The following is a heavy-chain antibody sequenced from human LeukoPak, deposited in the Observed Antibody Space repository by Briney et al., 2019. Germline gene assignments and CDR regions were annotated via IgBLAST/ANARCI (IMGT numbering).Heavy chain of an antibody. CDR3: ARVTTYYGSGSYGDAFDI. CDR2: ISYDGSNK. Sequence: GGSLRISCAASGFTFSSYAMHWVRQAPGKGLEWVAVISYDGSNKYYADSVKGRLTISRDNSKSTLYLQMNSLRAEDTALYHCARVTTYYGSGSYGDAFDIWGQGTMVTVSS. D-gene: IGHD3-10*01. J-gene: IGHJ3*02. CDR1: GFTFSSYA. V-gene: IGHV3-30-3*01.